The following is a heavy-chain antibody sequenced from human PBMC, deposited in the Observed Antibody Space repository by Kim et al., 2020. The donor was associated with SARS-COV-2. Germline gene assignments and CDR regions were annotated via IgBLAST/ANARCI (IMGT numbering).Heavy chain of an antibody. CDR1: GGSISSGSYY. CDR3: ARGYGSSWYISTPNWFDP. D-gene: IGHD6-13*01. Sequence: SETLSLTCTVSGGSISSGSYYWSWIRQPAGKGLEWIGRIYTSGSTNYNPSLKSRVTISVDTSKNQFSLKLSSVTAADTAVYYCARGYGSSWYISTPNWFDPWGQGTLVTVSS. J-gene: IGHJ5*02. CDR2: IYTSGST. V-gene: IGHV4-61*02.